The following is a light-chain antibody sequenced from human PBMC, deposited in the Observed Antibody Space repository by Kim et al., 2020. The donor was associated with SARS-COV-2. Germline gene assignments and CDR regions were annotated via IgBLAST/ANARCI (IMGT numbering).Light chain of an antibody. Sequence: DIQMTQSPSAMSASVGDRVTITCRASQGISNSLAWSQQKPGKVPKLLIYDASNLETGVPSRFSGSGSGTDFTFTISSLQPEDIATYYCQQYDNLPYTFGQGTKLEI. CDR3: QQYDNLPYT. CDR1: QGISNS. V-gene: IGKV1-33*01. J-gene: IGKJ2*01. CDR2: DAS.